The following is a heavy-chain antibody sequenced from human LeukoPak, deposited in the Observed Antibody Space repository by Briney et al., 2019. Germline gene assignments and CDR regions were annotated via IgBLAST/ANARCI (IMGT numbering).Heavy chain of an antibody. J-gene: IGHJ4*02. CDR2: IYHSGST. CDR3: ARGDYYGSGSYGG. V-gene: IGHV4-4*02. Sequence: PSETLSLTCAVSGGSISSSNWWSWVRQPPGKGLEWIGEIYHSGSTNYNPSLKSRVTISVDKSKNQFSLKLSSVIAADTAVYYCARGDYYGSGSYGGWGQGTLVTVSS. CDR1: GGSISSSNW. D-gene: IGHD3-10*01.